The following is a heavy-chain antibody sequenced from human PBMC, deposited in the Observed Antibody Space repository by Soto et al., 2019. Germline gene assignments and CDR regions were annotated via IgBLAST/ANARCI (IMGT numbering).Heavy chain of an antibody. CDR1: GFNFSSYY. Sequence: GGSLRLSCAASGFNFSSYYMNWVRQAPGKGLEWVSYISSSSSTIYYADSVRGRFTISRDNAKNSLYLQMNSLRDEDTAVYYCARDILVLWFGVDVWGQGTTVTVSS. CDR2: ISSSSSTI. D-gene: IGHD3-10*01. J-gene: IGHJ6*02. V-gene: IGHV3-48*02. CDR3: ARDILVLWFGVDV.